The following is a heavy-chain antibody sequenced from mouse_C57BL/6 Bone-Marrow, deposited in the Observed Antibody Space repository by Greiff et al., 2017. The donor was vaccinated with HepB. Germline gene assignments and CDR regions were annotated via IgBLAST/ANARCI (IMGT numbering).Heavy chain of an antibody. V-gene: IGHV1-50*01. Sequence: QVQLQQPGAEFVKPGASVKLSCKASGYTFTSYWMQWVKQRPGQGLEWIGEIDPSDSYINYNQKFKGKATLTVDTASSTAYMQLSSLPSEESAVCYCARRASRLSCCAYWGQGTLVTVSA. J-gene: IGHJ3*01. CDR3: ARRASRLSCCAY. CDR2: IDPSDSYI. CDR1: GYTFTSYW. D-gene: IGHD3-1*01.